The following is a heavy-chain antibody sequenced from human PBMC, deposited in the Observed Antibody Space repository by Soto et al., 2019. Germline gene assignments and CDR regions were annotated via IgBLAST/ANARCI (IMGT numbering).Heavy chain of an antibody. D-gene: IGHD3-9*01. Sequence: SSETLSLTCTVSGGSISSSSYYWGWIRQPPGKGLEWIGSIYYSGSTYYNPSLKSRVTISVDTSKNQFSLKLSSVTAADTAVYYCAGTYYDILSPYYYYYGMDVWGQGTTVTVSS. CDR1: GGSISSSSYY. V-gene: IGHV4-39*01. CDR2: IYYSGST. CDR3: AGTYYDILSPYYYYYGMDV. J-gene: IGHJ6*02.